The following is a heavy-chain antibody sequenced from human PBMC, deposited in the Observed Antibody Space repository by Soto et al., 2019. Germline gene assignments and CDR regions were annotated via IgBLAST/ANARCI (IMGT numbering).Heavy chain of an antibody. CDR3: ARKRIAAAGYYYYYYGMDV. V-gene: IGHV1-2*02. CDR1: GYTFTGYY. J-gene: IGHJ6*02. D-gene: IGHD6-13*01. Sequence: GASVKVSCKASGYTFTGYYMHWVRQAPGQGLEWMGWINPNSGGTNYAQKFQGRVTMTRDTSISTAYMELSRLRSDDTAVYYCARKRIAAAGYYYYYYGMDVWGQGTTVTVSS. CDR2: INPNSGGT.